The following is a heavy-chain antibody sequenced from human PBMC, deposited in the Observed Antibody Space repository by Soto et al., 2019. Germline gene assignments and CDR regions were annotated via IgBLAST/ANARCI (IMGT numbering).Heavy chain of an antibody. CDR2: INEDGSEK. V-gene: IGHV3-7*04. CDR3: ARVRVYYYYGMDV. D-gene: IGHD3-10*01. J-gene: IGHJ6*02. Sequence: GGSLRLSCAASGFMFSTYWMTWVRQAPGKGLEWVANINEDGSEKYYVDSVKGRFTISRDNAKNSLYLLMNSLRAEDTAVYYCARVRVYYYYGMDVWGQGTTVTVSS. CDR1: GFMFSTYW.